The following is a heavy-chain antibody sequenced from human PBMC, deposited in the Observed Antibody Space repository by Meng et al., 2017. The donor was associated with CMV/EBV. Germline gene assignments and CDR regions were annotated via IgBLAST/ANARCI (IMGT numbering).Heavy chain of an antibody. Sequence: GGSLRLSCAASGFTFSSYGMHWVRQAPGKGLEWVAVIWYDGSNKYYADSVKGRFTISRDNCKNTLYLQMNSLRAEDTAVYYCARGSCSSISCPYGMDVWGQGTTVTVSS. J-gene: IGHJ6*02. D-gene: IGHD2-2*01. CDR1: GFTFSSYG. CDR3: ARGSCSSISCPYGMDV. CDR2: IWYDGSNK. V-gene: IGHV3-33*01.